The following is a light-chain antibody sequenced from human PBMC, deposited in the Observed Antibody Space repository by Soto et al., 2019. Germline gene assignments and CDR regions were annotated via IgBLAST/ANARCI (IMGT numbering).Light chain of an antibody. Sequence: IEMTQSPATLSVSPGERATLSCRASQSVSSNLVWYQQKPGQDPRLLIYGASTRVTGIPARFSGSGSGTEFTLTISSLQSEDFTVYSCLQYHNLWAFGQGTKVDIK. V-gene: IGKV3-15*01. CDR2: GAS. CDR3: LQYHNLWA. CDR1: QSVSSN. J-gene: IGKJ1*01.